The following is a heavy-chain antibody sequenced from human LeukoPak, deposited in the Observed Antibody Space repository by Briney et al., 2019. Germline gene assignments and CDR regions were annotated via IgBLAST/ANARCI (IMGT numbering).Heavy chain of an antibody. CDR1: GYTFIGYY. CDR3: ARGSDIVVIDI. Sequence: ASVKVSCKASGYTFIGYYMRWVRQAPGQGLEWMGWINPNSGGTNYAQKFQGRVTMTRDTSIGTAYMELSRLSSDDTAVYYCARGSDIVVIDIWGQGTMVTVSS. V-gene: IGHV1-2*02. J-gene: IGHJ3*02. D-gene: IGHD2-2*01. CDR2: INPNSGGT.